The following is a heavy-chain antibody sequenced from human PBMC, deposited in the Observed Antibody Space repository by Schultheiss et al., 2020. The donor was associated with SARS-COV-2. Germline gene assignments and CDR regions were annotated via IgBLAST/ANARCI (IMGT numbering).Heavy chain of an antibody. V-gene: IGHV3-30*01. CDR2: ISYDGSNK. Sequence: GESLKISCAASGFTFSSYAMHWVRQAPGKGLEWVAVISYDGSNKYYADSVKGRFTISRDNSKNTLYLQMNSLRAEDTAVYYCTTDRYYGSVDYYYGMDVWGQGTTVTVSS. D-gene: IGHD3-10*01. CDR3: TTDRYYGSVDYYYGMDV. CDR1: GFTFSSYA. J-gene: IGHJ6*02.